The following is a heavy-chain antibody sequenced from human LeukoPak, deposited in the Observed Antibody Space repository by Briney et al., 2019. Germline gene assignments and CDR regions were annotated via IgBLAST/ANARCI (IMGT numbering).Heavy chain of an antibody. J-gene: IGHJ4*02. CDR1: GGSINSYY. V-gene: IGHV4-4*07. CDR3: ARGGKATVVTM. D-gene: IGHD4-23*01. Sequence: SETLSLTCTVSGGSINSYYWSWIRQPAGKGLEWIGRIYSSGSTNYNPSLKSRVSMSLDTSKNQCSLKLTSVTAADTAVYYCARGGKATVVTMWGQGILVTVSS. CDR2: IYSSGST.